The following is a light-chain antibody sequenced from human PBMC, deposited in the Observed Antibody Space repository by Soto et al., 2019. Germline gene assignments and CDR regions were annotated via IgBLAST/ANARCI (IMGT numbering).Light chain of an antibody. Sequence: EILLTQSPSTLPLSPGERATISCRASQSVGSKLAWFQQKPGQAPRLLIYGSSTRATGVPARFSGSGSGADFTLTISNLQSEDFAVYYCQQYTNWPPITFGQGTRLEIK. CDR2: GSS. CDR3: QQYTNWPPIT. V-gene: IGKV3-15*01. J-gene: IGKJ5*01. CDR1: QSVGSK.